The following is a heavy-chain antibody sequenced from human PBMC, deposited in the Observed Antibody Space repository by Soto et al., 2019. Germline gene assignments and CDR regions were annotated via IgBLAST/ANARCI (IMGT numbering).Heavy chain of an antibody. V-gene: IGHV3-21*04. Sequence: EVQLVESGGGLVKPGGSLRLSCAASGFTFSSYSMNWVRQAPGKGLEWVSSISSSSSYIYYADSVKGRFTISRHNSKNTLYLQMNSLRAEDTAVYYCARVRGNYGDYSFPDYFDYWGQGTLVTVSS. D-gene: IGHD4-17*01. J-gene: IGHJ4*02. CDR3: ARVRGNYGDYSFPDYFDY. CDR1: GFTFSSYS. CDR2: ISSSSSYI.